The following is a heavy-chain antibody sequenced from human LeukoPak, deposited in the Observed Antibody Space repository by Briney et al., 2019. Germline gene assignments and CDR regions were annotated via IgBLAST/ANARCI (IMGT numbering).Heavy chain of an antibody. J-gene: IGHJ3*02. Sequence: GGSLRLSCTASGFTFSSYAMNWVRQAPGKGLEWVSGIGAGGTFTYYADSVKGRFTIFRDNSRNTLYLQMNSLRAEDTAVYYCAKSFSYGSGSCYCAFDIWGQGTMVTVSS. CDR2: IGAGGTFT. V-gene: IGHV3-23*01. D-gene: IGHD3-10*01. CDR3: AKSFSYGSGSCYCAFDI. CDR1: GFTFSSYA.